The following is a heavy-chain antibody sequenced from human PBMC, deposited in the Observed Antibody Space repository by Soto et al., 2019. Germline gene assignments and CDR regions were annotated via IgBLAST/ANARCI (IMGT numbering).Heavy chain of an antibody. J-gene: IGHJ4*02. D-gene: IGHD6-19*01. CDR3: ARGYNSGWYQLYYFDY. CDR2: IYYSGST. CDR1: GGSISSYY. Sequence: QVQLQESGPGLVKPSETLSLTCTVSGGSISSYYWTWIRQPPGKGLEWIGFIYYSGSTNYNPSLISGVTRSLDTPKTQVALKLSPGTAADTAVYYCARGYNSGWYQLYYFDYWGQGTLVTVSS. V-gene: IGHV4-59*01.